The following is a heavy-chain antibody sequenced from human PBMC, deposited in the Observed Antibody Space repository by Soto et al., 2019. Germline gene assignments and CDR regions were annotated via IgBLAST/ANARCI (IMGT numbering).Heavy chain of an antibody. CDR3: AKEFCTNGVCHFDY. D-gene: IGHD2-8*01. V-gene: IGHV3-53*01. CDR1: GFSVSHNF. CDR2: VYSGGTT. Sequence: GGSLRLSCAASGFSVSHNFVSWVRRAPGKGLEWVSVVYSGGTTYCAESVRGRFIISRDTSKNTVYLQMNRLRAEDTAVYYFAKEFCTNGVCHFDYWGQGTPVTVSS. J-gene: IGHJ4*02.